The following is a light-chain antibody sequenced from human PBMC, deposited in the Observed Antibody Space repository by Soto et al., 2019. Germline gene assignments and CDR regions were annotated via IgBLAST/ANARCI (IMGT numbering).Light chain of an antibody. CDR1: SSDVGGYNY. V-gene: IGLV2-14*01. CDR2: EVS. J-gene: IGLJ1*01. CDR3: SSYTSSSKV. Sequence: ALTQPASVSGSPGQSITISCTGTSSDVGGYNYVSWYQQHPGKAPKLMIYEVSNRPSGVSNRFSGSKSGNTASLTISGLQAEDEADYYCSSYTSSSKVFGTGTKGTVL.